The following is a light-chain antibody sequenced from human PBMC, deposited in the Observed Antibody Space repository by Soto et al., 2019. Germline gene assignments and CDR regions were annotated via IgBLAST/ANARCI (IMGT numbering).Light chain of an antibody. CDR1: SSNIGAGYD. Sequence: QSVLTQPPSVSGAPGQRVTISCTGSSSNIGAGYDVHWYQQLPGTAPKLLMYGNINRPSGVPDRFSGSKSGTSASLAITGLQAEDAADYYCQSYDSSLSGSEVFGTGTKLTVL. CDR3: QSYDSSLSGSEV. V-gene: IGLV1-40*01. J-gene: IGLJ1*01. CDR2: GNI.